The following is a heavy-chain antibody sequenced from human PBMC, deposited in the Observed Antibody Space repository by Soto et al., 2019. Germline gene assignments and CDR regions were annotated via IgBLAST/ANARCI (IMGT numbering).Heavy chain of an antibody. CDR1: GFTFSSYS. J-gene: IGHJ4*02. V-gene: IGHV3-21*01. CDR3: ARDLVGATI. Sequence: EMQLVESGGGLVKPGGSLRLSCAASGFTFSSYSMNWVRQAPGKGLEWVSSISSSSNYIYYADSVKGRFTISRDNAKNSLYLQMSSLRAEDTAVYYCARDLVGATIWGQGTLVTVSS. CDR2: ISSSSNYI. D-gene: IGHD1-26*01.